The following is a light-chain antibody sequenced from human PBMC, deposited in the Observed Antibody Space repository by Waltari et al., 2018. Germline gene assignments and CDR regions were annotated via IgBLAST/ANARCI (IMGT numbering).Light chain of an antibody. Sequence: DIQMTQSPSSLSASVGDRVTITYRASQNIDSDLNWYQQKPGKAPRLLIYAASSLQRGVPSRFSGSGSGTDFTLTVSSLQPDDFATYYCQQYNSYPYTFGQGTKLEIK. J-gene: IGKJ2*01. CDR1: QNIDSD. CDR2: AAS. V-gene: IGKV1-39*01. CDR3: QQYNSYPYT.